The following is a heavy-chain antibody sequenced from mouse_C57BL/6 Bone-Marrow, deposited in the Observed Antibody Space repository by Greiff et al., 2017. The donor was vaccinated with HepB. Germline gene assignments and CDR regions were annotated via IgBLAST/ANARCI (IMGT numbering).Heavy chain of an antibody. J-gene: IGHJ4*01. D-gene: IGHD1-1*01. CDR3: ARRVYYGSSYDYYAMDY. V-gene: IGHV1-39*01. CDR2: INPNYGTT. CDR1: GYSFTDYN. Sequence: EVQRVESGPELVKPGASVKISCKASGYSFTDYNMNWVKQSNGKSLEWIGVINPNYGTTSYNQKFKGKATLTVDQSSSTAYMQLNSLTSEDSAVYYCARRVYYGSSYDYYAMDYWGQGTSVTVSS.